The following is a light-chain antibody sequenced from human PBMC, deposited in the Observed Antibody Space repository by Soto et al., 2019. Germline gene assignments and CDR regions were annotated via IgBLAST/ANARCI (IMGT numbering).Light chain of an antibody. CDR3: QQSYSAPYT. CDR2: STS. V-gene: IGKV1-39*01. J-gene: IGKJ2*01. CDR1: QSIGSH. Sequence: DIQMTQSPSSLSASSGDRVTITCRPSQSIGSHLNWYQQKPGNAPKLLIYSTSTLQSGVPTRFSGRGSGTDFPLTISSLQPEDFATYYCQQSYSAPYTFGQGTKVDIK.